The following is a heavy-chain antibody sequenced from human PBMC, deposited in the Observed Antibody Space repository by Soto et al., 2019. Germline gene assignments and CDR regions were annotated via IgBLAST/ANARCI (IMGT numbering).Heavy chain of an antibody. CDR2: ISYDGSNK. D-gene: IGHD1-26*01. CDR3: AKNGFVGGGFDP. Sequence: GGSLRLSCAASGFTFSSYGMHWVRQAPGKGLEWVAVISYDGSNKYYADSVKGRFTISRDNSKNTLYLQMNSLRAEDTAVYYCAKNGFVGGGFDPWGQGALVTVSS. J-gene: IGHJ5*02. V-gene: IGHV3-30*18. CDR1: GFTFSSYG.